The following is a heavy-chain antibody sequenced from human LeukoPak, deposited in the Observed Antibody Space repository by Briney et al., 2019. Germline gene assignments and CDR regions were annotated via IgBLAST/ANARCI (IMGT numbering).Heavy chain of an antibody. CDR2: INQDGSVK. Sequence: TGGSLRLSCAASGFTFSSYWMTWVRQVPGKGLEWVANINQDGSVKYYVDSVKGRFTISRDNAKNSLYLQMNSLRAEDTAVYYCARDRGGEATIDYWGQGTLVTVSS. J-gene: IGHJ4*02. CDR3: ARDRGGEATIDY. CDR1: GFTFSSYW. D-gene: IGHD5-12*01. V-gene: IGHV3-7*03.